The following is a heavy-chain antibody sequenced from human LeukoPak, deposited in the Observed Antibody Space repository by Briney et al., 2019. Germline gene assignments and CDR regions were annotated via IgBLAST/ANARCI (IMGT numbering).Heavy chain of an antibody. J-gene: IGHJ4*02. V-gene: IGHV4-34*01. CDR2: INHSGST. CDR1: GGSFSGYY. D-gene: IGHD5-18*01. CDR3: ARARGGYSYGFIDY. Sequence: PSETLSLTCAVYGGSFSGYYWSWIRQPPGKGLEWIGEINHSGSTNYNPSLKSRVTISVDTSKNQFSLKLSSVTAADTAVYYCARARGGYSYGFIDYWGQGTLVTVSS.